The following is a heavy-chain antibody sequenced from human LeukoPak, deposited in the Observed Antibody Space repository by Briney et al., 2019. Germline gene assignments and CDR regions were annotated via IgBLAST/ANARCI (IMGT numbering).Heavy chain of an antibody. Sequence: GGSLRLSCAVSGFTFTDTYMTWIRQAPGKGLESLSYISPSGTDISYADSVKGRFTISRDNAKNSLYLQMNSLRAEDTAVYYCARDQRYQLLCADYWGQGTLVTVSS. CDR2: ISPSGTDI. CDR1: GFTFTDTY. CDR3: ARDQRYQLLCADY. D-gene: IGHD2-2*01. J-gene: IGHJ4*02. V-gene: IGHV3-11*04.